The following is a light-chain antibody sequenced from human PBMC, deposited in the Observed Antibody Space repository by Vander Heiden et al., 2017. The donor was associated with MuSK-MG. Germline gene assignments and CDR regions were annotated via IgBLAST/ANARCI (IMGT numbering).Light chain of an antibody. CDR3: SSYTSSSALNWV. V-gene: IGLV2-14*03. J-gene: IGLJ3*02. CDR1: SSHVGGYNY. CDR2: DVI. Sequence: QSALTQPASVSGSPGQLTTISCTGTSSHVGGYNYVYWFQQHPDKAPKLIIYDVISRPSGVSNRFSGSKSGNTASLTITWLQAEDEADYYCSSYTSSSALNWVFGGGTSLTVL.